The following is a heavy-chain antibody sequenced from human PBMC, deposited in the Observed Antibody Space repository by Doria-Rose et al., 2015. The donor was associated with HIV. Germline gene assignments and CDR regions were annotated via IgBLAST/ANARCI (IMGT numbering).Heavy chain of an antibody. CDR1: GGSFSGYY. CDR2: ISHSGST. Sequence: QVQLQQWGAGLVKPSETLSLTCAVFGGSFSGYYWSWIRQPPGKGLEWIGEISHSGSTNYKTSPKSRVTISLDTSKNLFSADTAVYYCARGLLRGGWNDVDYYYGMDVWGQGTTVTVSS. D-gene: IGHD1-1*01. V-gene: IGHV4-34*01. CDR3: ARGLLRGGWNDVDYYYGMDV. J-gene: IGHJ6*02.